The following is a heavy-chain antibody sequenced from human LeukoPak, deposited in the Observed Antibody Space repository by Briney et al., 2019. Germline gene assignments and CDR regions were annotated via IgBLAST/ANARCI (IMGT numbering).Heavy chain of an antibody. CDR3: VRQGYCSGGACDRFFDY. Sequence: KPGGSLRLSCAASGFTFSSYSMNWVRQAPGKGLEWIGSTYHSGDTYYNPSLKSRIIISIDTSENHFSLKVNSVTAADTAVYYCVRQGYCSGGACDRFFDYWSQGTLVTVSS. CDR1: GFTFSSYS. CDR2: TYHSGDT. D-gene: IGHD2-15*01. J-gene: IGHJ4*02. V-gene: IGHV4-38-2*01.